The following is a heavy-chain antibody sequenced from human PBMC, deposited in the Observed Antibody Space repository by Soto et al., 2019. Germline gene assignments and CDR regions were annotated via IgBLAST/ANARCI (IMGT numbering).Heavy chain of an antibody. D-gene: IGHD4-17*01. CDR2: IIPIFGTA. V-gene: IGHV1-69*13. J-gene: IGHJ6*02. CDR1: GGTFSSYA. CDR3: ARAAGFMLTRYGDYRTRPRSYYYYYGMDV. Sequence: GASVKVSCKASGGTFSSYAISWVRQAPGQGLEWMGGIIPIFGTANYAQKFQGRVTITADESTSTAYMELSSLRSENTAVYYCARAAGFMLTRYGDYRTRPRSYYYYYGMDVWGQGTTVTVSS.